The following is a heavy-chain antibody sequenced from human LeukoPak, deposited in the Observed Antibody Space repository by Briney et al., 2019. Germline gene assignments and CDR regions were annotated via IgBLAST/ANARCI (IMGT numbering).Heavy chain of an antibody. Sequence: GGSLRLSCAASGFTFRNYGMHWVRQAPGKGLEWVSYIGYTGNYKYYADSVKGRFTISRDNAKNSLYLQMNSLRAEDTAVYYCARGFRRGYSYGYNFDYWGQGTLVTVSS. V-gene: IGHV3-30*02. CDR3: ARGFRRGYSYGYNFDY. J-gene: IGHJ4*02. CDR1: GFTFRNYG. CDR2: IGYTGNYK. D-gene: IGHD5-18*01.